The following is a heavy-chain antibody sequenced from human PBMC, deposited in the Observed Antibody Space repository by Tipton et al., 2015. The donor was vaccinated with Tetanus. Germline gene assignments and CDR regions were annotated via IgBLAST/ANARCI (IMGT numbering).Heavy chain of an antibody. V-gene: IGHV3-21*01. CDR1: GFIFSTYS. J-gene: IGHJ3*02. CDR3: ARAISSRWGKHDAFDI. Sequence: SLRLSCAASGFIFSTYSMNWVRQAPGKGLEWVSSISDNSRYIYYADSVKGRFTISRDNAKNSLYLQMNSLRAEDTAIYYCARAISSRWGKHDAFDIWGQGTAVAVSP. D-gene: IGHD3-16*01. CDR2: ISDNSRYI.